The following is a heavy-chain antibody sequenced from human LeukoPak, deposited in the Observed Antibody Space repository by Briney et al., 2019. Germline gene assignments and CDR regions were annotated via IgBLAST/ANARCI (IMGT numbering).Heavy chain of an antibody. V-gene: IGHV3-21*01. J-gene: IGHJ5*02. CDR1: GFTFSSFA. CDR2: ISSSSSYI. CDR3: AREMTRRYNWFDP. D-gene: IGHD2-21*02. Sequence: GGSLRLSCVASGFTFSSFAMMWVRQAPGKGLEWVSSISSSSSYIYYADSVKGRFTTSRDNAKNSLYLQMNSLRAEDTAVYYCAREMTRRYNWFDPWGQGTLVTVSS.